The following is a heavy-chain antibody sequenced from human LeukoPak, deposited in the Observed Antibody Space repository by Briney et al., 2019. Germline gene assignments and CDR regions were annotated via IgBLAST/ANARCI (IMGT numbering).Heavy chain of an antibody. J-gene: IGHJ3*02. CDR2: IYPGDSDT. Sequence: GESLKISCKGSGYSFISYWIGWVRQMPGKGLEWMGIIYPGDSDTRYSPSFQGQVTISADKSFSTASLQWGSLKASDTAMYYCARRSKRWLQASGPFDIWGQGTMVTVSS. CDR1: GYSFISYW. D-gene: IGHD5-24*01. CDR3: ARRSKRWLQASGPFDI. V-gene: IGHV5-51*01.